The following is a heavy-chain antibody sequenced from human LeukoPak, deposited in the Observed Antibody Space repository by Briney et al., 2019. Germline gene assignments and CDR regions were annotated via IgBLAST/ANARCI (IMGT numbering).Heavy chain of an antibody. J-gene: IGHJ4*02. V-gene: IGHV4-39*01. CDR1: GGSISSSSYY. D-gene: IGHD3-10*01. Sequence: SETLSLTCTVSGGSISSSSYYWGWLRQPPGKGLEWIGSIYYSGSTYYNPSLKSRVTISVYTSKNQFSLKLSSVTAADTAVYYCAILTLWFGELFDYWGQGTLVTVSS. CDR3: AILTLWFGELFDY. CDR2: IYYSGST.